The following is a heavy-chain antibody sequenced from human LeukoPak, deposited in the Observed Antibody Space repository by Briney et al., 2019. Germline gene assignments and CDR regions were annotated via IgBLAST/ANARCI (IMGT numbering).Heavy chain of an antibody. J-gene: IGHJ4*02. D-gene: IGHD3-22*01. CDR2: IKQDGSEK. Sequence: GGSLRLSCAASGFTFSNYAMNWVRQAPGKGLEWVANIKQDGSEKYYVDSVKGRFTFSRDNAKNSLYLQMNSLRAEDTAVYYCARLDYYDSSLDYWGQGTLVTVSS. CDR3: ARLDYYDSSLDY. V-gene: IGHV3-7*01. CDR1: GFTFSNYA.